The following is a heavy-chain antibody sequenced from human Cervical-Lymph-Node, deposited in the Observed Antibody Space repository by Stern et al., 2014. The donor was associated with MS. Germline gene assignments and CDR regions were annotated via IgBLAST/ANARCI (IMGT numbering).Heavy chain of an antibody. CDR3: ATGGWNA. CDR1: GLTFSRSR. CDR2: IGTSRSSI. J-gene: IGHJ4*02. V-gene: IGHV3-21*04. Sequence: VQLVQSGGGLVKPGGSLRLPCSVSGLTFSRSRMKRARTTQGKGLQWVSSIGTSRSSIYYRDSVKGRFTISIDDAKNSLYLQMTSLRVEDTGIYYGATGGWNAWGQGTLVTVSS. D-gene: IGHD1-1*01.